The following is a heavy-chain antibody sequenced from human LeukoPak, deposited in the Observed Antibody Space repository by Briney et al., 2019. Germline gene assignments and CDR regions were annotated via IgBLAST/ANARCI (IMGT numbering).Heavy chain of an antibody. V-gene: IGHV3-74*01. CDR2: INSDGRST. CDR1: GFTFSNYW. CDR3: AREHGSGSYLVY. Sequence: GGSLRLSCAASGFTFSNYWMHWVRQAPGKGLVWVSRINSDGRSTNYADSVKGRFTISRDNAKNTLYLQMNSLRAEDTAVYYCAREHGSGSYLVYWGQGTLVTVSS. J-gene: IGHJ4*02. D-gene: IGHD3-10*01.